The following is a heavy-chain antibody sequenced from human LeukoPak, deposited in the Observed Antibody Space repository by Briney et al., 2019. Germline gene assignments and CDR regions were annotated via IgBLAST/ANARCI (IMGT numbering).Heavy chain of an antibody. CDR2: IKQDESER. D-gene: IGHD1-14*01. V-gene: IGHV3-7*01. CDR1: GFSFSSYW. J-gene: IGHJ3*02. Sequence: GGSLRLSCEASGFSFSSYWMTWVRQPPGKGPEWVANIKQDESERYSVDSVKGRFTISRDSAKNSVYLHMNSLRAEDTALYYCARTGDAFDIWGQGTMVAVSS. CDR3: ARTGDAFDI.